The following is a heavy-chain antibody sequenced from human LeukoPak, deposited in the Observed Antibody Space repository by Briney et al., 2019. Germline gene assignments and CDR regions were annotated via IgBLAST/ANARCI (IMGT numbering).Heavy chain of an antibody. Sequence: ASVKVSFKASGYTFTAFHVHWVRRAPGQGLEWMGWINPNTGATNYPQEFQGRVTMTTDTSISTAYMELSSLRSDDTAFYYCARGEVDTSGWDCFHFWGQGALVSVSS. J-gene: IGHJ4*02. CDR1: GYTFTAFH. CDR2: INPNTGAT. D-gene: IGHD6-19*01. CDR3: ARGEVDTSGWDCFHF. V-gene: IGHV1-2*02.